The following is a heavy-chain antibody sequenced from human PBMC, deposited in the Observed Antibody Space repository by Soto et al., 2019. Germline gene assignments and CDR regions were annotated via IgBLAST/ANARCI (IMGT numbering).Heavy chain of an antibody. CDR1: GRSFSGYY. CDR2: INHSGST. J-gene: IGHJ4*02. V-gene: IGHV4-34*01. D-gene: IGHD6-19*01. CDR3: ARVGQWLVPDY. Sequence: QVQLQQWGAGLLKPSETLSLTCAVYGRSFSGYYWSWIRQPPGKGLEWIGEINHSGSTNYNPSLKSRVTISVDTSKNQFSLKLSSVTAADTAVYYCARVGQWLVPDYWGQGTLVTVSS.